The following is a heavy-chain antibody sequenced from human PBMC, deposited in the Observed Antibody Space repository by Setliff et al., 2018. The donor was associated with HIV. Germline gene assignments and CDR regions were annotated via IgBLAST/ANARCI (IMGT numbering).Heavy chain of an antibody. CDR1: GYGFTTYW. D-gene: IGHD3-22*01. Sequence: PGESLKISCRTSGYGFTTYWIGWVRQMPGKGLEWMGIIYPGDSDSRYRPSFQGQVIFSVDKAIKTVYLQWSSLKASDTAMYYCATLTYYFDRKGYPLGYFDSWGQGTQVTVSS. V-gene: IGHV5-51*01. J-gene: IGHJ4*02. CDR3: ATLTYYFDRKGYPLGYFDS. CDR2: IYPGDSDS.